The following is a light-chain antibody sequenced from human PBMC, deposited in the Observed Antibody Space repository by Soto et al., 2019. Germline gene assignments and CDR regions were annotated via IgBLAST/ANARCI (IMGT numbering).Light chain of an antibody. J-gene: IGKJ5*01. V-gene: IGKV1-12*01. CDR1: QGISSG. Sequence: DIQMTQSPSSVSASVGDRVTITCRASQGISSGLAWYQQKPGKAPKLLIYAASSLQSGLQSRFSGTWSDTDFTLTITSLQPEDVATYYCQQSNSFPITFGQGTRLEIK. CDR2: AAS. CDR3: QQSNSFPIT.